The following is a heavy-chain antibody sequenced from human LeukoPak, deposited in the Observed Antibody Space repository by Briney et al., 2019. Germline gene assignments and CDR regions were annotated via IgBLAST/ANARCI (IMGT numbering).Heavy chain of an antibody. V-gene: IGHV3-15*01. CDR3: ATAVDSPEGYVRS. CDR2: IKSKNEGEAE. D-gene: IGHD5-12*01. J-gene: IGHJ4*02. CDR1: GFSFSNAW. Sequence: PGGSLRLSCGASGFSFSNAWMTWVRQAPGKGLEWIGRIKSKNEGEAEDYAAPVKGRFSISRDDSKNQVYLQMNSLNTEDTAVYHCATAVDSPEGYVRSWGQGTLVTVYS.